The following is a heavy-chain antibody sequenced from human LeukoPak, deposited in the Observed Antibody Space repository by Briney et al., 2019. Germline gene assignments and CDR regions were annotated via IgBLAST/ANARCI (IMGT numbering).Heavy chain of an antibody. CDR3: GRDQGGSIGWYGDY. J-gene: IGHJ4*02. D-gene: IGHD6-19*01. Sequence: SGGSLRLSCAASGFTFSSYAMDWVRQAPGKGLEWVAFISNDGTNKYYADSVKGRFTISRDNSKKTLYLQMNSLRAEDTAVYYCGRDQGGSIGWYGDYWGQGTLVTVSS. CDR1: GFTFSSYA. CDR2: ISNDGTNK. V-gene: IGHV3-30*04.